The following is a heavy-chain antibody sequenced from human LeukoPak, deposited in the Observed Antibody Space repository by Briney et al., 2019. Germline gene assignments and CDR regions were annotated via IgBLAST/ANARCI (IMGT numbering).Heavy chain of an antibody. D-gene: IGHD4-17*01. CDR3: ARHVGRAGDEPYFDY. V-gene: IGHV4-59*08. Sequence: SETLSLTCTVSGGSISSYYWSWIRQPPGKGLEWIGYIYYSGSTNYNPSLKSRVTISVDASKNQFSLNLISVTAADTAVYYCARHVGRAGDEPYFDYWGQGALVTVSS. CDR1: GGSISSYY. J-gene: IGHJ4*02. CDR2: IYYSGST.